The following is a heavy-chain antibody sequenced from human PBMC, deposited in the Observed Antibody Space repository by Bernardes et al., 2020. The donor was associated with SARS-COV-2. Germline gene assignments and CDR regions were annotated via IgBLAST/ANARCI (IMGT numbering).Heavy chain of an antibody. CDR3: GKRAVTGSRWYFDL. CDR2: ISVDGTTT. Sequence: SLRLSCEASGFILSDYWMHWVRQVPGKGLVWVSRISVDGTTTNYADSVKGRFTVSRDKAKNTLYLQMNNLRVEDTAVYYCGKRAVTGSRWYFDLWGRGTLVTVSS. D-gene: IGHD6-19*01. CDR1: GFILSDYW. J-gene: IGHJ2*01. V-gene: IGHV3-74*01.